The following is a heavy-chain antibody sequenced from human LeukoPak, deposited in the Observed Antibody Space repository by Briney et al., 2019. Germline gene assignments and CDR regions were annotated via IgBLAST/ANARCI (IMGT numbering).Heavy chain of an antibody. CDR2: IYSSGNT. CDR1: GVSFSSYY. J-gene: IGHJ3*02. D-gene: IGHD1-26*01. Sequence: PSETLSLTCTVSGVSFSSYYWTWIRQPAGKGLECIGRIYSSGNTNYNPSLESRVTMSIDTSKNQFSLKLTSVTAADTAVYFCARERGILRGDAFDIWGQGTLVTVSS. V-gene: IGHV4-4*07. CDR3: ARERGILRGDAFDI.